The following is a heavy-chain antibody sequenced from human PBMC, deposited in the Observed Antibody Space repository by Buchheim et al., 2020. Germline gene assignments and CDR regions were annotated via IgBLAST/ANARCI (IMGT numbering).Heavy chain of an antibody. Sequence: EMQVVESGGGLVQPGRSLRLSCTVSGFRFGDYTMSWVRQAPGRGLEWVGFIRMKTNGGKTEYAASVKGRFTITRDDSKRIAYLQMNSLKTEDTAVYYCTRHADLTGWPFDIWGQGAL. CDR3: TRHADLTGWPFDI. J-gene: IGHJ4*02. CDR2: IRMKTNGGKT. CDR1: GFRFGDYT. V-gene: IGHV3-49*04. D-gene: IGHD3-9*01.